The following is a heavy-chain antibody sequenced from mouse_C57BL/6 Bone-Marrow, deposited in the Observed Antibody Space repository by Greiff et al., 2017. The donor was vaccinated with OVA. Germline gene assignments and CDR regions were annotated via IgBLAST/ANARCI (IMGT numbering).Heavy chain of an antibody. CDR3: ASFYYYGSSFFAY. CDR1: GYTFTGYW. V-gene: IGHV1-9*01. D-gene: IGHD1-1*01. J-gene: IGHJ3*01. CDR2: ILPGSGST. Sequence: VQLQQSGAELMKPGASVKLSCKATGYTFTGYWIEWVKQRPGHGLEWIGEILPGSGSTNYNEKFKGKAPFTADTSSNTAYMQLSSMTTKDPAIYYCASFYYYGSSFFAYWGQGTLVTVSA.